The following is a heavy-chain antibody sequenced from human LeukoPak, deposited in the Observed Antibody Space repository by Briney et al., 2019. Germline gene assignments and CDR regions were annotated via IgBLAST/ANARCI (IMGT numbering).Heavy chain of an antibody. J-gene: IGHJ5*02. D-gene: IGHD3-22*01. CDR2: IYYSGST. V-gene: IGHV4-31*03. CDR3: ARQSYDSSGYYWFDP. Sequence: SQTLSLTCTVSGGSISSGGYYWSWIRQHPGKGLEWIGYIYYSGSTYYNPSLKSRVTISVDTSKNQFSLKLSSVTAADTAVYYCARQSYDSSGYYWFDPWGQGTLITGSS. CDR1: GGSISSGGYY.